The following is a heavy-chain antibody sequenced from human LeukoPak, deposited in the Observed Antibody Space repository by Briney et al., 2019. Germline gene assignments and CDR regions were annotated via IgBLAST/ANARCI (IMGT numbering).Heavy chain of an antibody. CDR3: AREWPYSGYVGALDY. J-gene: IGHJ4*02. D-gene: IGHD5-12*01. CDR1: GGSISSGSYY. V-gene: IGHV4-61*02. CDR2: IYYSGST. Sequence: MPSQTLSLTCTVSGGSISSGSYYWSWIRQPAGKGLEWIGRIYYSGSTNYNPSLKSRVTISVDTSKNQFSLRLSSVTAADTAVYYCAREWPYSGYVGALDYWGQGTLVTVSS.